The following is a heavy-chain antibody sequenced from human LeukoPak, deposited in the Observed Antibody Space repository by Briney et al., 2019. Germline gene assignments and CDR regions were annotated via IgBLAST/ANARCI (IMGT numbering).Heavy chain of an antibody. J-gene: IGHJ6*03. CDR2: IYTSGST. Sequence: KPSETLSLTCTVSGGSISSYYWSWIRQPAGKGLEWIGRIYTSGSTNYNPSLKSRVTMSVDTSKNQFSLKLSSVTAADTAVYYCARDLPDYTHYYYYYYMDVWGKGTTVTVSS. D-gene: IGHD4-11*01. CDR3: ARDLPDYTHYYYYYYMDV. CDR1: GGSISSYY. V-gene: IGHV4-4*07.